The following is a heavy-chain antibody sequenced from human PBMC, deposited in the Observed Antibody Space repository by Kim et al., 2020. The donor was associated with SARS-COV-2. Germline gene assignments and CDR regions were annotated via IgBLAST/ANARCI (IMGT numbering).Heavy chain of an antibody. J-gene: IGHJ4*01. D-gene: IGHD2-15*01. V-gene: IGHV3-43*01. CDR1: GFSFNDYN. Sequence: GGSLRLSCAASGFSFNDYNMNWVRQAPGKGLEWVALITWDGITTHYVDSLKGRFSVSRDNSKHSLYLQVDGLGTEDAGVYFCVKDGGGGGSCGYLDFWG. CDR2: ITWDGITT. CDR3: VKDGGGGGSCGYLDF.